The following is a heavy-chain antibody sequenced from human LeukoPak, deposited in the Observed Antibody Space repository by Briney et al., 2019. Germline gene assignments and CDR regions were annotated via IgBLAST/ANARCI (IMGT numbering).Heavy chain of an antibody. Sequence: GASVKVSCKASGGTFSSYAISWVRQAPGQGLEWMGGIIPIFGTANYAQKFQGRVTITTDESTSTAYMELSSLRSEDTAVYYCARGRRITMVRGVIGAFDIWGRGTMVTVSS. D-gene: IGHD3-10*01. V-gene: IGHV1-69*05. CDR3: ARGRRITMVRGVIGAFDI. J-gene: IGHJ3*02. CDR2: IIPIFGTA. CDR1: GGTFSSYA.